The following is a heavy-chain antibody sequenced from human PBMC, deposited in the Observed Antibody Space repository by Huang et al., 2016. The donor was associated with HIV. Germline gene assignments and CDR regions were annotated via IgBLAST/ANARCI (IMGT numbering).Heavy chain of an antibody. CDR1: EYTLTELS. CDR2: CDPEIGET. J-gene: IGHJ4*02. CDR3: ATGFDVFFDF. D-gene: IGHD3-9*01. V-gene: IGHV1-24*01. Sequence: QVQLVQSRAEVKKPGASVKVSCKVSEYTLTELSIQWVRQPPGKGLDWMGVCDPEIGETIYAQTFQGRGTMTEHTSTVTAFMELGGLRPEDTAVYYCATGFDVFFDFWGQGTLVTVSS.